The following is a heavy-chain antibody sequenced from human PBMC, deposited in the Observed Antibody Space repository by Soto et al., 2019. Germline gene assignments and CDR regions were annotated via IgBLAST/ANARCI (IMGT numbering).Heavy chain of an antibody. CDR1: GYTFTSYG. CDR2: ISAYNGNT. D-gene: IGHD3-3*01. V-gene: IGHV1-18*01. CDR3: ARPFWSGYYQSDYYYYGMDV. J-gene: IGHJ6*02. Sequence: ASVKVSCKASGYTFTSYGISWVRQAPGQGLEWMGWISAYNGNTNYAQKLQGRVTMTTDTSTSTAYMELRSLRSDDTAVYYCARPFWSGYYQSDYYYYGMDVWGQGTTVT.